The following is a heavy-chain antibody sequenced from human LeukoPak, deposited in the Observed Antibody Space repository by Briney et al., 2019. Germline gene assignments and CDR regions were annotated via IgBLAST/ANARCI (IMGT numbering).Heavy chain of an antibody. J-gene: IGHJ4*02. CDR3: ARARGDYGDYYFDY. D-gene: IGHD4-17*01. Sequence: ASVKVSCKASGYTFTGYYMHWVRQAPGQGLEWMGWINPNSGGTNSAQKFQGRVTMTRDTSISTAYMDLSSLRSDDTAMYYCARARGDYGDYYFDYWGQGTLVTVSS. CDR2: INPNSGGT. V-gene: IGHV1-2*02. CDR1: GYTFTGYY.